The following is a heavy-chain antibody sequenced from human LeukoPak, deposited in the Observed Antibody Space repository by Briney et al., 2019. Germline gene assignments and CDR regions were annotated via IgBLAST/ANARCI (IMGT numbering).Heavy chain of an antibody. CDR1: GGTFSSYA. CDR3: ARAAKYSGSYLGNYFDY. CDR2: IIPIFGTA. V-gene: IGHV1-69*01. D-gene: IGHD1-26*01. J-gene: IGHJ4*02. Sequence: VASVKVSCKASGGTFSSYAISWVRQAPGQGLEWMGGIIPIFGTANYAQMFQGRVTITADESTSTAYMELSSLRSEDTAVYYCARAAKYSGSYLGNYFDYWGQGTLVTVSS.